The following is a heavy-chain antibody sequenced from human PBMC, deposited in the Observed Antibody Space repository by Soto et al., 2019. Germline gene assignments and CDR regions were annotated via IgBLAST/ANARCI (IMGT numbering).Heavy chain of an antibody. D-gene: IGHD5-12*01. CDR1: PSPITRYF. J-gene: IGHJ3*02. CDR2: SWHSGST. CDR3: ARARSGYNIDAFEI. Sequence: SETLSLTCTLSPSPITRYFCSWIRHPPRKGLEWIGYSWHSGSTYYKASIKSRVTISLDTSKNQFSLKLNSVTAADTAVCYCARARSGYNIDAFEIWSQGTMVT. V-gene: IGHV4-59*01.